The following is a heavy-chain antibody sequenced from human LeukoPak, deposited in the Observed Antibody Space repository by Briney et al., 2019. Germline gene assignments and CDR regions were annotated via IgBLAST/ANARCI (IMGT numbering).Heavy chain of an antibody. CDR1: GYTCTGYY. CDR2: INPNSGGT. V-gene: IGHV1-2*07. Sequence: ASVKVSCKASGYTCTGYYIHWVRQAPGQGLEWMGWINPNSGGTNYAHKLQGRVTMTRDTSISTAYMELSRMRSDDTAVYYCARGPHCSGGSCYSKNWFDPWGQGTLVTVSS. D-gene: IGHD2-15*01. CDR3: ARGPHCSGGSCYSKNWFDP. J-gene: IGHJ5*02.